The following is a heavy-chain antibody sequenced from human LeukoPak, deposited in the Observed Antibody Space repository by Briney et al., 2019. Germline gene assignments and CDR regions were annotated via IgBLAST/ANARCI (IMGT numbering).Heavy chain of an antibody. J-gene: IGHJ6*03. CDR1: GYRFTSYW. Sequence: GESLKISGKGSGYRFTSYWIGWVRQMPGEGLEWMGIIYPGDSDTRYSPSFQGQVTISADKSISTAYLQWSSLKASDTAMYYCARQIAVADYYMDVWGKGTTVTVSS. V-gene: IGHV5-51*01. D-gene: IGHD6-19*01. CDR2: IYPGDSDT. CDR3: ARQIAVADYYMDV.